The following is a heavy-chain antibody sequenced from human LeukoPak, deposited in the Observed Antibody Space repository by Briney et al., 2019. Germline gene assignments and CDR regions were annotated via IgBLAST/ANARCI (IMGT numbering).Heavy chain of an antibody. CDR1: GGSFSGYY. Sequence: SETLSLTCAVYGGSFSGYYWSWIRQPPGKGLEWIGEINHSGSTNYNSSLKSRVTISVDTSKNQFSLKLSSVTAADTAVYYCARVTPSNWGQGTLVTVSS. CDR2: INHSGST. V-gene: IGHV4-34*01. J-gene: IGHJ4*02. D-gene: IGHD1-14*01. CDR3: ARVTPSN.